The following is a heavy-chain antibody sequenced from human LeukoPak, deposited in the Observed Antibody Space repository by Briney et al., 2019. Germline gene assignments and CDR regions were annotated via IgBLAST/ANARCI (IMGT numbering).Heavy chain of an antibody. J-gene: IGHJ3*02. CDR3: AKPGRYDYVWGSYRYSDAFDI. V-gene: IGHV1-69*04. CDR2: IIPIFGIA. D-gene: IGHD3-16*02. CDR1: GGTFSSYA. Sequence: ASVKVSCKASGGTFSSYAISWVRQAPGQGLEWMGRIIPIFGIANYAQKFQGRVTITADKSTSTAYMELSSLRSEDTAVYYCAKPGRYDYVWGSYRYSDAFDIWGQGTVVTVSS.